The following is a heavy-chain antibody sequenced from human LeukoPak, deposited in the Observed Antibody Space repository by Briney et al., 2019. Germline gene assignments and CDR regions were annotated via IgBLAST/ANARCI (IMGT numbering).Heavy chain of an antibody. J-gene: IGHJ5*02. CDR1: GFTFSSYW. CDR3: ARGLPVGFLEWLSYNWFDP. D-gene: IGHD3-3*02. Sequence: GGSLRLSCAASGFTFSSYWMHWVRQAPGKGLVWVSRINSDGSSTSYADSVKGRFTISRDNAKNTLYLQMNSLRAEDTAVYYCARGLPVGFLEWLSYNWFDPWGQGTLVTVSS. V-gene: IGHV3-74*01. CDR2: INSDGSST.